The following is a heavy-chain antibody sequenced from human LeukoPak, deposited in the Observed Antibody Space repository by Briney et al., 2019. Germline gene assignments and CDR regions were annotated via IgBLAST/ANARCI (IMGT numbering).Heavy chain of an antibody. CDR1: GFTFRSHA. V-gene: IGHV3-53*01. J-gene: IGHJ4*02. CDR2: IYSDGST. CDR3: ARVYSSSWYSDY. D-gene: IGHD6-13*01. Sequence: GGSLRLSCVGSGFTFRSHAMSWVRQAPGKGLEWVSVIYSDGSTNYADSVKGRFTISRDKSKNMLYLQMNSLRVEDTAVYYCARVYSSSWYSDYWGQGTLVTASS.